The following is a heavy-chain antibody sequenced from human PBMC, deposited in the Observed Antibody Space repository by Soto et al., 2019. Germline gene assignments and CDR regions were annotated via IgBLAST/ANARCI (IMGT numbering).Heavy chain of an antibody. CDR2: IYYSGST. CDR3: ARDSHSAYCGGDCYSFDY. D-gene: IGHD2-21*02. CDR1: GGSISSGGYY. Sequence: LSLTCTVSGGSISSGGYYWSWIRQQPGKGLEWIGYIYYSGSTYYNPSLKSRVTISVDTSKNQFSLKLRSVTAADTAVYYRARDSHSAYCGGDCYSFDYWGQGTLVTVSS. J-gene: IGHJ4*02. V-gene: IGHV4-31*03.